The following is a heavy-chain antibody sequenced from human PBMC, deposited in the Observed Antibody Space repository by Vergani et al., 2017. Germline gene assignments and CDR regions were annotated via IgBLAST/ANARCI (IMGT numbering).Heavy chain of an antibody. V-gene: IGHV4-34*01. CDR1: GGSFSGYY. CDR2: INHSGST. J-gene: IGHJ2*01. Sequence: QVQLQQWGAGLLKPSETLSLTCAVYGGSFSGYYWSWIRQPPGKGLEWIGEINHSGSTNYNPSLKSRVTISVDTSKNQFSLKLSSVTAADTAVYYCAREIGYYDSSGYSREVWYFDLWGRGTLVTVSS. CDR3: AREIGYYDSSGYSREVWYFDL. D-gene: IGHD3-22*01.